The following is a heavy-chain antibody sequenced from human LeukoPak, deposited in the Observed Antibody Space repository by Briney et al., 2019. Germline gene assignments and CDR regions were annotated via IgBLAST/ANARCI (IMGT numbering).Heavy chain of an antibody. Sequence: PSETLSLTCAVYGGSFSGYYWSWIRQPPGKGLEWIGEINHSGSTNYNPSLKSRVTISVDTSKNQFSLKLSSVTAADTAVYYCARAAPPYSSSWYRYYYYYYMDVWGKGTTVTVSS. V-gene: IGHV4-34*01. J-gene: IGHJ6*03. D-gene: IGHD6-13*01. CDR1: GGSFSGYY. CDR3: ARAAPPYSSSWYRYYYYYYMDV. CDR2: INHSGST.